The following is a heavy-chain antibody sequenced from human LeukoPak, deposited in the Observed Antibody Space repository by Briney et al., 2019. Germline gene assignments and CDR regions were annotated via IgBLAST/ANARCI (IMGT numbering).Heavy chain of an antibody. V-gene: IGHV3-7*01. CDR2: IKQDGSEK. J-gene: IGHJ5*02. CDR3: ARDPRVFDP. Sequence: GGSLRLSCAAPGFTFSSYWMSWVRQAPGKGLEWVANIKQDGSEKYYVDSVKGRFTISRDNAKNSLYLQMNSLRAEDTAVYYCARDPRVFDPWGQGTLVTVSS. CDR1: GFTFSSYW.